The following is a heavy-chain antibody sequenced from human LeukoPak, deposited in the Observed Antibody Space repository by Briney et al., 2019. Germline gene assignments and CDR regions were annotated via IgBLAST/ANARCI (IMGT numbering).Heavy chain of an antibody. Sequence: SGGSLRLSCEASGFIFVEYAMHWVRQVPGKGLEWVSGINWKSDIIGYADSVKGRFTISRDNSKNTLYLQMNSLRAEDTAVYYCARDDYGDFYFDYWGQGTLVTVSS. D-gene: IGHD4-17*01. CDR3: ARDDYGDFYFDY. V-gene: IGHV3-9*01. CDR1: GFIFVEYA. J-gene: IGHJ4*02. CDR2: INWKSDII.